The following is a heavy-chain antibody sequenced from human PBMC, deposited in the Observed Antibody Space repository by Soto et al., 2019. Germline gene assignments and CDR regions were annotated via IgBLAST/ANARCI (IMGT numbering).Heavy chain of an antibody. CDR3: AKDKGSSGYGPSDY. Sequence: PGGSLRLSCAASGFTFSSYCMNWVRQAPGKGLEWVAVISYDGSNKYYADSVKGRFTISRDNSKNTLYLQMNSLRAEDKVVYYCAKDKGSSGYGPSDYWGQGTLVTVSS. CDR1: GFTFSSYC. CDR2: ISYDGSNK. D-gene: IGHD3-22*01. J-gene: IGHJ4*02. V-gene: IGHV3-30*18.